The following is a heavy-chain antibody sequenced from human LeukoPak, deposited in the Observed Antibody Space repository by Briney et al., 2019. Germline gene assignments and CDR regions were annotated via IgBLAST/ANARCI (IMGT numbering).Heavy chain of an antibody. V-gene: IGHV3-53*01. D-gene: IGHD3-22*01. Sequence: GGSLRLSCAASGFTVSSNYMSWARQAPGKGLEWVSEIYSDGSTYYAASVKGRFTISRDNSKNTLYLQMNSLRAEDTAVYYCASLKNSYDSSGYLVTDAFDIWGQGTMVTVSS. CDR1: GFTVSSNY. J-gene: IGHJ3*02. CDR2: IYSDGST. CDR3: ASLKNSYDSSGYLVTDAFDI.